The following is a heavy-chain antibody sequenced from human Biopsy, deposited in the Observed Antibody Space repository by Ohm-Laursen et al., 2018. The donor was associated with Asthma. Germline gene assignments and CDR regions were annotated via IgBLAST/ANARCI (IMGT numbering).Heavy chain of an antibody. CDR3: ARAVDYSHYYGIDV. CDR2: ISVYNGNT. CDR1: GYTFNSAG. V-gene: IGHV1-18*01. J-gene: IGHJ6*02. D-gene: IGHD3-10*01. Sequence: ASVKVSCKTSGYTFNSAGITWARQAPGQGLEWMGWISVYNGNTKVAQKLQDRVTMITVTSTSTAYMELRSLRSDDTAVYFCARAVDYSHYYGIDVWGQGTTVTVS.